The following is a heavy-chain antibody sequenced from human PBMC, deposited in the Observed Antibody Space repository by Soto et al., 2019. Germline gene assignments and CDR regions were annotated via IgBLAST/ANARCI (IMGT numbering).Heavy chain of an antibody. CDR2: INAGNGNT. D-gene: IGHD5-18*01. CDR1: GYTFTSYA. Sequence: ASVKVSCKASGYTFTSYAMNWVRQAPGQRLEWMGWINAGNGNTKYSQKFQGRVTITRDTSASTAYMELSSLRSEDTAVYYCARDPGYSYGYNWGQGTLVTVSS. CDR3: ARDPGYSYGYN. J-gene: IGHJ4*02. V-gene: IGHV1-3*01.